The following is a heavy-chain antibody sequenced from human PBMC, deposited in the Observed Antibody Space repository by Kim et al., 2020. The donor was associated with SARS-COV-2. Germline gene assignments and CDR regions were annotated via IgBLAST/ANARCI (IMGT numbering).Heavy chain of an antibody. D-gene: IGHD2-21*01. CDR3: AKDGAGSICGGDCYY. CDR2: VNPDGSAT. J-gene: IGHJ6*01. CDR1: GFTFRSYA. Sequence: GGSLRLSCAASGFTFRSYAMAWVRQAPGKGLEWVSTVNPDGSATHYADSVKGRFTISRDMSKNTVSLQMDSLRAEDTAVYYCAKDGAGSICGGDCYY. V-gene: IGHV3-23*01.